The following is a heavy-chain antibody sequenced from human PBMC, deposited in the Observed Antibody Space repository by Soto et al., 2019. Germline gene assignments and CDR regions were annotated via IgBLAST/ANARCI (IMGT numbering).Heavy chain of an antibody. CDR1: GFTVSDYA. CDR2: ISDSGITT. V-gene: IGHV3-23*01. CDR3: AKDARRSGIVGQWVA. J-gene: IGHJ5*02. Sequence: EVPLMESGGGLIQPGGSLRLSCAASGFTVSDYAMAWVRQGPGKGLEWVSGISDSGITTKDAASVKGRFTISRDNSKHTLFLQMTGLKAADTAVYYCAKDARRSGIVGQWVAWGQGALVTVSS. D-gene: IGHD1-26*01.